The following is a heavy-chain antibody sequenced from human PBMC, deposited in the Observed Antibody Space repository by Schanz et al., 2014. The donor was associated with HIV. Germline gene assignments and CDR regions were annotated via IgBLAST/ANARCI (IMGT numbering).Heavy chain of an antibody. CDR1: GFTFRSYG. V-gene: IGHV3-33*01. D-gene: IGHD2-21*02. J-gene: IGHJ4*02. CDR2: IWYDGSNK. CDR3: ARETRSCGGDCYPLDY. Sequence: VHLLESGGGLVQPGGSLRLSCAASGFTFRSYGMHWVRQAPGKGLEWVALIWYDGSNKYYADSVKGRFSISRDNSKNTLYLQMNSLRPEDTAVYYCARETRSCGGDCYPLDYWGRGTLVTVSS.